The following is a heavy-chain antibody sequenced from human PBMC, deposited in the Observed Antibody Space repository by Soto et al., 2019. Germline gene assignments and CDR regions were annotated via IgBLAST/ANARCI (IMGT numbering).Heavy chain of an antibody. J-gene: IGHJ6*02. Sequence: GASVKVSCKASGGTFSSYAISWVRQAPGQGLEWMGGIIPIFGTANYAQKFQGRVTITADESTSTAYMELRSLISDDTAVYYCAGPPELTRIYYYYGMDVWGQGTTVTVSS. D-gene: IGHD1-7*01. V-gene: IGHV1-69*13. CDR3: AGPPELTRIYYYYGMDV. CDR2: IIPIFGTA. CDR1: GGTFSSYA.